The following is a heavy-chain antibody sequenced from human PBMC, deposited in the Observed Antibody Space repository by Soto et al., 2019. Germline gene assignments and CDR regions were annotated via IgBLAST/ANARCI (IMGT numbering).Heavy chain of an antibody. CDR1: GLTFINFA. V-gene: IGHV3-23*01. CDR2: ISGTGGST. D-gene: IGHD1-20*01. J-gene: IGHJ4*02. CDR3: AKELYIWNPTGPDD. Sequence: XSLRSSVGASGLTFINFAVSGVRQAPGKGLGWVSTISGTGGSTYYADSVKGRFTVSRDNAKNTLSLQVTSLRAEDTAVYYCAKELYIWNPTGPDDWAQGTLVTVPS.